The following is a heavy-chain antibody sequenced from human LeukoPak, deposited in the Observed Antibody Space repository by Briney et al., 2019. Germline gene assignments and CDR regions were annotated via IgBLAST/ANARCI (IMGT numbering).Heavy chain of an antibody. CDR1: GYTFTGYY. V-gene: IGHV1-2*06. CDR2: INPNSGGT. CDR3: ARSTLLDPNGFDP. D-gene: IGHD3-10*01. Sequence: ASVKVSCKASGYTFTGYYMHWVRQAPGQGLEWMGRINPNSGGTNSAQNFQGRVTMTRDTSISTAYMELSRLRSDDTAVYYCARSTLLDPNGFDPWGQGTLVTVSS. J-gene: IGHJ5*02.